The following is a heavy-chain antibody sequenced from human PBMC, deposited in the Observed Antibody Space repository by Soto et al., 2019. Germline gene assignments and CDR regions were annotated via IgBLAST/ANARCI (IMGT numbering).Heavy chain of an antibody. CDR1: GGTFSSYA. CDR3: AREQQRGAGYYYYYGMDV. V-gene: IGHV1-69*13. Sequence: SVKVSCKASGGTFSSYAISWVRQAPGQGLEWMGGIIPIFGTANYAQKFQGRVTITADESTGTAYMELSSLRSEDTALYYCAREQQRGAGYYYYYGMDVGGKGTTVTVSS. CDR2: IIPIFGTA. D-gene: IGHD6-13*01. J-gene: IGHJ6*04.